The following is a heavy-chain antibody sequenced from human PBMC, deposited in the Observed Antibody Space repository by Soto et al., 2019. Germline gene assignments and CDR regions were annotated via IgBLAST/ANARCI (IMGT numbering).Heavy chain of an antibody. J-gene: IGHJ6*02. CDR3: ARGGYGSGSYISYYYYGMDV. Sequence: EVQLVESGGGLVKPGGSLRLSCAASGFTFSSYSMNWVRQAPGKGLEWVSSISSSSSYIYYADSVKGRFTISRDNAKNSLYLQMNSLRAEDTAVYYCARGGYGSGSYISYYYYGMDVWGQRTTVTVSS. CDR2: ISSSSSYI. CDR1: GFTFSSYS. D-gene: IGHD3-10*01. V-gene: IGHV3-21*01.